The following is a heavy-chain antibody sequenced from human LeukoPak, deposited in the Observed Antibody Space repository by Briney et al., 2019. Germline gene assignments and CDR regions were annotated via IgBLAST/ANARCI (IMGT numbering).Heavy chain of an antibody. D-gene: IGHD1-7*01. J-gene: IGHJ5*02. Sequence: GGSLRLSCAASGFTFSSYEMNWVRQAPGKWLEWVSYISSSGSTIYYADSVKGRFTISRDNAKNSLYLQMNSLRAEDTAVYYCARRTGTTISWFDPWGQGTLVTVSS. V-gene: IGHV3-48*03. CDR2: ISSSGSTI. CDR1: GFTFSSYE. CDR3: ARRTGTTISWFDP.